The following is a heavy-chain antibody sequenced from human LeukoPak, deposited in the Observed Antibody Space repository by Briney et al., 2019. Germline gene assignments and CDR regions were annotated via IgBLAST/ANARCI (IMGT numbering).Heavy chain of an antibody. CDR1: GGSFSGYY. CDR2: INHSGTT. Sequence: SETLSLTCAVYGGSFSGYYCSWIRQPPGKGLEWIGEINHSGTTHYNPSLKTRVTISVDNSKNQFSLKLTSMTAADTAVYFCARVFGGANWGQGTLVTVSS. J-gene: IGHJ4*02. CDR3: ARVFGGAN. V-gene: IGHV4-34*01. D-gene: IGHD3-10*02.